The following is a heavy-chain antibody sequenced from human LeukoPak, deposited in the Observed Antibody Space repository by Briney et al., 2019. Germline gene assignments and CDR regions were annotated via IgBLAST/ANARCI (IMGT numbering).Heavy chain of an antibody. CDR3: ARSPYLVVPAAMANWFDP. D-gene: IGHD2-2*01. Sequence: SVKVSCKASGGTFSSYAISWVRQAPGQGLEWMGGIIPIFGTANYAQKFQGRVTITADESTSTAYMELSSLRSEDTAVYYCARSPYLVVPAAMANWFDPWGQGTLVTVSS. CDR1: GGTFSSYA. V-gene: IGHV1-69*13. J-gene: IGHJ5*02. CDR2: IIPIFGTA.